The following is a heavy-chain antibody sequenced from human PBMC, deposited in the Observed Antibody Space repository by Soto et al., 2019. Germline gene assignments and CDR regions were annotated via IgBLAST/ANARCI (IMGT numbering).Heavy chain of an antibody. CDR2: ISGTASRT. Sequence: GGSLRLSCSGSGFTPTTTPLSWVRQPPGKGLEWVTTISGTASRTYYVYSVKGRFFISRENSKNTVTLQMNNLTIDDTAVYYCAPCFRYFDXWGQGTRLTVSX. D-gene: IGHD3-9*01. CDR1: GFTPTTTP. J-gene: IGHJ4*02. V-gene: IGHV3-23*01. CDR3: APCFRYFDX.